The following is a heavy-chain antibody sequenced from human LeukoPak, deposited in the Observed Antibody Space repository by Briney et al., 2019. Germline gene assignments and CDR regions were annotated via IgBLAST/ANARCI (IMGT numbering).Heavy chain of an antibody. CDR1: GYTFTSYG. D-gene: IGHD1-14*01. CDR3: ATQGTTLDY. J-gene: IGHJ4*02. CDR2: MNPNSGKT. Sequence: ASVKVSCKASGYTFTSYGIKWVRQATGQGLEWMGWMNPNSGKTGYAQKFQGRVTMTRNTSISTAYMELSSLRSEDTAVYYCATQGTTLDYWGQGTLVIVSS. V-gene: IGHV1-8*01.